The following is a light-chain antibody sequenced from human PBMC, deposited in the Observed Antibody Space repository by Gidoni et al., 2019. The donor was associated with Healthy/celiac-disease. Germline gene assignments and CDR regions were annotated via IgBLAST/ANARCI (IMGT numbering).Light chain of an antibody. Sequence: IQLTQSPSSLSASVGDRVTLTCRASQGISSYLAWYQQKPGKSPKLLSYAASTFQSGVPSRFSGSGSGTDFTLTISSLQPEDFATYYCQQLNSYPRTFGQGTKLEIK. J-gene: IGKJ2*01. CDR1: QGISSY. CDR3: QQLNSYPRT. CDR2: AAS. V-gene: IGKV1-9*01.